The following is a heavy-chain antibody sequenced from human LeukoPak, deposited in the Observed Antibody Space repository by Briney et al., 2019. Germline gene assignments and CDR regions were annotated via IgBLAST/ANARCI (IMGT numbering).Heavy chain of an antibody. V-gene: IGHV4-59*01. CDR3: ATYNWNFYYFDY. J-gene: IGHJ4*02. Sequence: PSETLSLTCTVSGDSISSYYWTWIRQPPGKGLECIGYIYYSGSTNYNPSLKSRVTISVDTSKNQFSLKLSSVTAADTAVYYCATYNWNFYYFDYWGQGTLVTVSS. CDR1: GDSISSYY. CDR2: IYYSGST. D-gene: IGHD1-7*01.